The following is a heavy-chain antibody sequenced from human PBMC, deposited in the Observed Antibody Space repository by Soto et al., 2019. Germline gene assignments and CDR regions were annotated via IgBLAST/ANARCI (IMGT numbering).Heavy chain of an antibody. CDR1: GYTFTSYY. V-gene: IGHV1-46*01. Sequence: ASVKVSCKASGYTFTSYYMHWVRQAPGQGLEWMGIINPSGGSTSYAQKFQGRVTMTRDTSTSTVYMELSSLRSEDTAVYYCARDRHCGGDCYTTSYGMDVWGQGTTVTVSS. CDR2: INPSGGST. CDR3: ARDRHCGGDCYTTSYGMDV. J-gene: IGHJ6*02. D-gene: IGHD2-21*02.